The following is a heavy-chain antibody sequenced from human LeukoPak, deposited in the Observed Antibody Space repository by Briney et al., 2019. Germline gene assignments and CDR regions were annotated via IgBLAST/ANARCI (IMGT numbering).Heavy chain of an antibody. CDR1: GYTFTSYG. V-gene: IGHV1-18*01. D-gene: IGHD1-26*01. CDR3: ARVLVGATDYYYYMDV. J-gene: IGHJ6*03. Sequence: ASVKVSCKASGYTFTSYGISWVRQASGQGLEWMGWISAYNGNTNYAQKLQGRVTMTTDTSTSTAYMELRSLRSDDTAVYYCARVLVGATDYYYYMDVWGKGTTVTVSS. CDR2: ISAYNGNT.